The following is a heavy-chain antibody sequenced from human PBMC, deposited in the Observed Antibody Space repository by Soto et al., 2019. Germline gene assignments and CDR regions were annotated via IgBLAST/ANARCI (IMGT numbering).Heavy chain of an antibody. Sequence: SVKVSCKASGGTFSSYAISWVRQAPGQGLEWMGGVIPIFGTANYAQKFQGRVTITADESTSTAYMELSSLRSEDTAVYYCARAFTMIDTVIWFDPWGQGTLVTVSS. CDR3: ARAFTMIDTVIWFDP. J-gene: IGHJ5*02. V-gene: IGHV1-69*13. CDR1: GGTFSSYA. CDR2: VIPIFGTA. D-gene: IGHD3-22*01.